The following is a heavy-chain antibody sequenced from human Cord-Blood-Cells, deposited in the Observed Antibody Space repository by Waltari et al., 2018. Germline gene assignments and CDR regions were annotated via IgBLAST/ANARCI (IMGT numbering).Heavy chain of an antibody. J-gene: IGHJ4*02. Sequence: QVQLVESGGGVVQPGRSLRLSCAASGFTFSSYGMHWVRQAPGKGLEWGAVIWYDGSNKYYADSVKGRFTISRDNSKNTLYLQMNSLRAEDTAVYYCARDSSQAIDYWGQGTLVTVSS. CDR3: ARDSSQAIDY. CDR1: GFTFSSYG. V-gene: IGHV3-33*01. CDR2: IWYDGSNK.